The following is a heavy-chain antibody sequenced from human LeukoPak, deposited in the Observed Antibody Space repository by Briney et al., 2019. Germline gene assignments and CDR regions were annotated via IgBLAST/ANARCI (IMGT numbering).Heavy chain of an antibody. D-gene: IGHD7-27*01. J-gene: IGHJ4*02. V-gene: IGHV3-23*01. Sequence: GGSLRLSCAASGFTFTTYALSWVRQAPGKGLEWVSTFSPTGTATYYANSVRGRFTISRDNSKHTLFLQMNSLRAEDTAVYYCAKDPHNWGYYFDFWGQGTLVTVSS. CDR2: FSPTGTAT. CDR1: GFTFTTYA. CDR3: AKDPHNWGYYFDF.